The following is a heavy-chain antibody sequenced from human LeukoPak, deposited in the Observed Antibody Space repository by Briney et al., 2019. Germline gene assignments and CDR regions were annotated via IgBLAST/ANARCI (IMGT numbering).Heavy chain of an antibody. J-gene: IGHJ4*02. CDR2: INPNSGGT. Sequence: ASVKVSCKASGYTFTGYYMHWVRQAPGQGLEWMGWINPNSGGTNYAQKFQGRVTMTRDTSISTAYMELSRLRSDDTAVYYCARPLGSSPDYYFDYWAREPWSPSPQ. CDR1: GYTFTGYY. V-gene: IGHV1-2*02. D-gene: IGHD1-26*01. CDR3: ARPLGSSPDYYFDY.